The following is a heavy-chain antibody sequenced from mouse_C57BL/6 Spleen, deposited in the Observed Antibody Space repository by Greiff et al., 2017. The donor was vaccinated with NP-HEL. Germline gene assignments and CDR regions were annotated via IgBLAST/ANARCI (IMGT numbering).Heavy chain of an antibody. CDR3: AREGTVVATNWYFDV. J-gene: IGHJ1*03. CDR2: ISDGGSYT. CDR1: GFTFSSYA. Sequence: EVKLVESGGGLVKPGGSLKLSCAASGFTFSSYAMSWVRQTPEKRLEWVATISDGGSYTYYPDNVKGRFTISRDNAKNNLYLQMSHLKSEDTAMYYCAREGTVVATNWYFDVWGTGTTVTVSS. D-gene: IGHD1-1*01. V-gene: IGHV5-4*01.